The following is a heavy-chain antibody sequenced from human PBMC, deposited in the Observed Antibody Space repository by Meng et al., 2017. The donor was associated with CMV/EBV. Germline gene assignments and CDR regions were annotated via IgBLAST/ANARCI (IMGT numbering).Heavy chain of an antibody. CDR2: IYYSGST. Sequence: GSLRLSCTVSGGSISSYYWSWIRQPPGKGLEWIGYIYYSGSTNYNPSLKSRVTISVDTSKNQFSLKLSSVTAADTAVYYCARGYSSSWHVSAFDIWGQGTMVTVS. V-gene: IGHV4-59*01. CDR3: ARGYSSSWHVSAFDI. D-gene: IGHD6-13*01. CDR1: GGSISSYY. J-gene: IGHJ3*02.